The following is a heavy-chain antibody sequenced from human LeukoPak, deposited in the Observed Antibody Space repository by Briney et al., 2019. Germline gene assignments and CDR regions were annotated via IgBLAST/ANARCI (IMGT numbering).Heavy chain of an antibody. D-gene: IGHD6-13*01. CDR1: GFIFSSYA. J-gene: IGHJ6*02. CDR2: ISGSGGST. CDR3: AGTLSSWSVPHYYYYGMDV. Sequence: PGGSLRLSCAASGFIFSSYAMSWVRQAPGKGLEWVSAISGSGGSTYYADSVKGRFTISRYNSKNTLYLQMNSLRAEDTAVYYCAGTLSSWSVPHYYYYGMDVWGQGTTVTVSS. V-gene: IGHV3-23*01.